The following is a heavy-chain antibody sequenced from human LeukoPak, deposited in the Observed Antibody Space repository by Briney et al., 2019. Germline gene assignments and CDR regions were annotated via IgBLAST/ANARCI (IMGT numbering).Heavy chain of an antibody. J-gene: IGHJ6*04. CDR1: GYTFTGYY. CDR2: INPNSGGT. V-gene: IGHV1-2*02. Sequence: ASVKVSFKASGYTFTGYYMHWVRQAPGQGLEWMGWINPNSGGTNYAQKFKGRVTMTRDKSISTEYMELSRLRSDDTAVYYCARDRFVTGSGSLDVWGKGTTVTISS. CDR3: ARDRFVTGSGSLDV. D-gene: IGHD3-10*01.